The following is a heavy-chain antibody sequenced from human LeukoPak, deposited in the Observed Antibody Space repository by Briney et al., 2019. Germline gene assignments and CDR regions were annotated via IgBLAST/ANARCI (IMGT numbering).Heavy chain of an antibody. CDR1: GGSISSSSYY. Sequence: SETLSLTCTVSGGSISSSSYYWGWIRQPPGKGLEWIGSIYYSGSTNYNPSLKSRVTISVDTSKNQFSLKLSSVTAADTAVYYCATIIAVAAPFDYWGQGTLVTVSS. J-gene: IGHJ4*02. CDR3: ATIIAVAAPFDY. CDR2: IYYSGST. V-gene: IGHV4-39*07. D-gene: IGHD6-19*01.